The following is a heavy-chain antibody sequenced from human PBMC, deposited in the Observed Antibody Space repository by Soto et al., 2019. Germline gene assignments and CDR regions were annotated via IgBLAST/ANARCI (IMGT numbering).Heavy chain of an antibody. CDR2: TYYRSKWYN. D-gene: IGHD2-2*01. Sequence: QVQLQQSGPGLVKPSQTLSLTCAISGDSVSSNSAAWNWIRQSPSRGLEWLGRTYYRSKWYNDYAVSVKSRITINPDTSKNQFSLQLNSVTPEDTAVYYCARDHTPYRKRNQLQSKGDAFDIWGQGTMVTVSS. J-gene: IGHJ3*02. CDR3: ARDHTPYRKRNQLQSKGDAFDI. V-gene: IGHV6-1*01. CDR1: GDSVSSNSAA.